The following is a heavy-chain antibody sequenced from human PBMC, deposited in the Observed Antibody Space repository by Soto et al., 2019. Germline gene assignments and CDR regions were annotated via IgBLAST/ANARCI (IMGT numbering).Heavy chain of an antibody. V-gene: IGHV4-59*01. J-gene: IGHJ4*02. Sequence: KTSETLSLTCTVSGGSISSSYWSWIRQPPGKGLEWIGYIYYSGSTNYNPSLKSRVTISVDTSKNQFSLKLSSVTAADTAVYYCARGESYYGSGSYWSWGQGTLFTVSS. CDR3: ARGESYYGSGSYWS. D-gene: IGHD3-10*01. CDR2: IYYSGST. CDR1: GGSISSSY.